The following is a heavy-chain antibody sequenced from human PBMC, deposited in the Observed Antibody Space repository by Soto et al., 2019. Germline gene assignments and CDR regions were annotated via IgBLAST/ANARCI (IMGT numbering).Heavy chain of an antibody. CDR3: ATYTSLDY. J-gene: IGHJ4*02. CDR2: IYSGGST. D-gene: IGHD2-2*02. CDR1: GFTVSNNY. Sequence: EVQLVETGGGLIQPGGSLRLSCAASGFTVSNNYMSWVRQAPGKGLEWVSLIYSGGSTFYADSVKGRFTISRDNSKNTLFLQMKSLRDEDTAVYFCATYTSLDYWGQGTLVTVSS. V-gene: IGHV3-53*02.